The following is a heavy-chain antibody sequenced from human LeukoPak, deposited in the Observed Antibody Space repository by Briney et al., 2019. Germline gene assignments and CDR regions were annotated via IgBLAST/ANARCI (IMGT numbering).Heavy chain of an antibody. CDR3: ARDCSGGSCYWAY. J-gene: IGHJ4*02. CDR1: GGTFSSYA. V-gene: IGHV1-69*13. CDR2: IIPIFGTA. Sequence: ASVKVSCKASGGTFSSYAISWVRQAPGQGLEWMGGIIPIFGTANYAQKFQGRVTITADESTSTAYMELSSLRSEDTAVYYCARDCSGGSCYWAYWGQGTLVTVSS. D-gene: IGHD2-15*01.